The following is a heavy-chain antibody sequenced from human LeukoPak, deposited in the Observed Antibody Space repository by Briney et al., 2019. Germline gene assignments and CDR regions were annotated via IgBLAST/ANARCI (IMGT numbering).Heavy chain of an antibody. Sequence: ASVKVSCKASGYTLTSYGISWVRQAPGQGLEWMGWISAYNGNTNYAQKLQGRVTMTTDTSTSTAYMELRSLRSDDTAVYYCARDSARRYSSGLPSFDYWGQGTLVTVSS. CDR2: ISAYNGNT. V-gene: IGHV1-18*01. J-gene: IGHJ4*02. CDR1: GYTLTSYG. CDR3: ARDSARRYSSGLPSFDY. D-gene: IGHD6-19*01.